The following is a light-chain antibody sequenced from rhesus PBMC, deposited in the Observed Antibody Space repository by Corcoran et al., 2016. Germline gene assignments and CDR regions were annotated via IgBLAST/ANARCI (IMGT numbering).Light chain of an antibody. J-gene: IGKJ4*01. CDR1: QGISNW. CDR2: GAS. Sequence: DIQMTQSPSSLSASVGDRVTITCQASQGISNWLTWYQQKPGKAHKLLIYGASILHSGVPSRFGGSGFGTDFTITGSSLQPEDFATYYCQQHNSHPFTFGGGTKVEIK. V-gene: IGKV1-33*02. CDR3: QQHNSHPFT.